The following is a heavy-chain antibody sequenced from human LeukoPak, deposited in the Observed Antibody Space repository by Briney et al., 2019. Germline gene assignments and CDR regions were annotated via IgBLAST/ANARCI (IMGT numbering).Heavy chain of an antibody. Sequence: GGSLRLSCAASGFTFSSYSMNWVRQAPGKGLEWVSSISSSSTYIYYADSVKGRFTISRDNAKNSLYLQMNSMRAEDTAVYYCARDLGIAVALDYWGQGTLVTVSS. V-gene: IGHV3-21*01. D-gene: IGHD6-19*01. J-gene: IGHJ4*02. CDR2: ISSSSTYI. CDR3: ARDLGIAVALDY. CDR1: GFTFSSYS.